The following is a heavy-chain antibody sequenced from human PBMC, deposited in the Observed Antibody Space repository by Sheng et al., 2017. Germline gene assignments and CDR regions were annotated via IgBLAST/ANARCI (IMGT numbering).Heavy chain of an antibody. CDR2: IYYSGST. Sequence: QLQLQESGPGLVKPSETLSLTCTVSGGSISSSSYYWGWIRQPPGKGLEWIGSIYYSGSTYYNPSLKSRVTISVDTSKNQFSLKLSSVTAADTAVYYCARDGYSIAARPFDYWGQGTLVTVSS. D-gene: IGHD6-6*01. J-gene: IGHJ4*02. V-gene: IGHV4-39*07. CDR1: GGSISSSSYY. CDR3: ARDGYSIAARPFDY.